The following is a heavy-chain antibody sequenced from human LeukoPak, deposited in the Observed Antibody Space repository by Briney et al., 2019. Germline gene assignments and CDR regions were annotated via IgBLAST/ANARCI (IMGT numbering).Heavy chain of an antibody. Sequence: QPGGSLRLSCAASGFTFSFYGMSWVRQAPGKGLEWVAFIRNDGSKKYDADSVKGRFTISRDNSKNTLYLQMNSLRAEDTAVYYCAKEEWLQSWDYWGQGTLVTVSS. CDR1: GFTFSFYG. CDR2: IRNDGSKK. D-gene: IGHD5-24*01. J-gene: IGHJ4*02. CDR3: AKEEWLQSWDY. V-gene: IGHV3-30*02.